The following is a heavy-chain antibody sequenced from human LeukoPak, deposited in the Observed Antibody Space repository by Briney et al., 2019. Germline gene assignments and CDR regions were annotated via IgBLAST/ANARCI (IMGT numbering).Heavy chain of an antibody. CDR3: AREAGPQPPPYGDYKRGDAFDI. CDR1: GGSISSYY. D-gene: IGHD4-17*01. J-gene: IGHJ3*02. CDR2: IYTSGST. V-gene: IGHV4-4*07. Sequence: PSETLSLTCTVSGGSISSYYWSWIRQPAGKGLEWIGRIYTSGSTNYNPSLKSRVTMSVDTSKNQFSLKLSSVTAADTAVYYCAREAGPQPPPYGDYKRGDAFDIWGQGTMVTVSS.